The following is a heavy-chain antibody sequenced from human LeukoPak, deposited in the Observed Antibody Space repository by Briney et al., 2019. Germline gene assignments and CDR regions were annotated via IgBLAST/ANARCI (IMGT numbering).Heavy chain of an antibody. J-gene: IGHJ4*02. CDR1: GFTFSNYV. Sequence: RGTLRLSCVASGFTFSNYVMSWFRKAPGKGLEWVSLISRSAENTYYADSVKGRFTISRDDFENTLYLQMSSLRAEDTAVYYCAKDRGDSGDYPLFDHWGQGTVVTVSS. V-gene: IGHV3-23*01. D-gene: IGHD3-22*01. CDR2: ISRSAENT. CDR3: AKDRGDSGDYPLFDH.